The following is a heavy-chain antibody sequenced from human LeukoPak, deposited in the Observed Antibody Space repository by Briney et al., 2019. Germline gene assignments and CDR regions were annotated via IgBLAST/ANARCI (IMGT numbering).Heavy chain of an antibody. Sequence: PGGSLRLSCAASGFTFSSYEMNWVRQAPGKGLEWVSYISGSATNKHYADSVKGRFTISRDNAKNSLYLQMNSLRAEDTAVYYCARDPPYYYDSSGFGFRDYWGQGTLVTVSS. CDR3: ARDPPYYYDSSGFGFRDY. D-gene: IGHD3-22*01. CDR2: ISGSATNK. J-gene: IGHJ4*02. CDR1: GFTFSSYE. V-gene: IGHV3-48*03.